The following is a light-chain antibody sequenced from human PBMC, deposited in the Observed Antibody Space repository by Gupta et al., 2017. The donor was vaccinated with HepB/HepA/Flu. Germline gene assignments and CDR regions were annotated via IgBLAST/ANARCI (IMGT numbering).Light chain of an antibody. CDR3: QQYNSYSST. CDR2: KAS. V-gene: IGKV1-5*03. J-gene: IGKJ2*01. CDR1: QSISSW. Sequence: DIQMTQSPSTLSASVGDRVTITSRASQSISSWLAWYQQKPGKAPKLLIYKASSLESGVPSRFSGSGSGTEFTLTISSLQPDDFATYYCQQYNSYSSTFGQGTKLEIK.